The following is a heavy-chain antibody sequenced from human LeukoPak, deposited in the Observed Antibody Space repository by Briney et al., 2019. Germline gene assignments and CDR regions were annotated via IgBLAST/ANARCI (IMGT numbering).Heavy chain of an antibody. CDR1: GGSIINYY. D-gene: IGHD3-22*01. Sequence: PSETLSLTCTVSGGSIINYYWSWIRQSAGTGLEWVGRIYITGSTNYSPSLQSRLSMSVDTSKNQFSLRLTSASAADTAVYYCARWKYYDSTGYSPGYYMDVWGKGITVTVSS. CDR3: ARWKYYDSTGYSPGYYMDV. V-gene: IGHV4-4*07. CDR2: IYITGST. J-gene: IGHJ6*03.